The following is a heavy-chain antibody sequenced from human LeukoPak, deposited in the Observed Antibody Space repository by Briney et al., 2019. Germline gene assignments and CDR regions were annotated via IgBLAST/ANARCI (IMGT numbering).Heavy chain of an antibody. Sequence: PGGSLRPSCAASGFTFSSYAMHWVRQAPGKGLEWVAVISYDGSNKYYADSVKGRFTISRDNSKNALYLQMNSLRAEDTAVYYCAREVFDYWGQGTLVTVSS. CDR3: AREVFDY. V-gene: IGHV3-30-3*01. J-gene: IGHJ4*02. CDR1: GFTFSSYA. CDR2: ISYDGSNK.